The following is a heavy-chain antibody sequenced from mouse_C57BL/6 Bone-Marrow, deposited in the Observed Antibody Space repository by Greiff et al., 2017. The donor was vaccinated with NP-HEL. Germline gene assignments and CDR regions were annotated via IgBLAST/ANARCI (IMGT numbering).Heavy chain of an antibody. CDR1: GYTFTSYW. Sequence: QVQLKQPGAELVKPGASVKLSCKASGYTFTSYWMHWVKQRPGQGLEWIGMIHPNSGSTNYNEKFKSKATLTVDKSSSTAYMQLSSLTSEDSAVYYCARKGDGYYTLDYWGQGTTLTVSS. D-gene: IGHD2-3*01. V-gene: IGHV1-64*01. J-gene: IGHJ2*01. CDR3: ARKGDGYYTLDY. CDR2: IHPNSGST.